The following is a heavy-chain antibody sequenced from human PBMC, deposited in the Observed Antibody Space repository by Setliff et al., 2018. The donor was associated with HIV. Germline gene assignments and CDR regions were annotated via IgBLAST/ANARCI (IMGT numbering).Heavy chain of an antibody. CDR2: FYYTGST. CDR3: ARHTVFVRYFDH. CDR1: AASIRSHY. Sequence: LSLTCTVSAASIRSHYWSWIRQSPGKGLEWIGNFYYTGSTDYNPSFKSRVTISLGKSNNQISLNLSSATAADTAVYYCARHTVFVRYFDHWGQGMLVTVSS. V-gene: IGHV4-59*11. D-gene: IGHD2-2*02. J-gene: IGHJ4*02.